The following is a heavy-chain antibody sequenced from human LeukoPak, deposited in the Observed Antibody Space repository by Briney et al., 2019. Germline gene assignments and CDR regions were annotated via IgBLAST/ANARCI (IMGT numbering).Heavy chain of an antibody. CDR3: GKREAAIGVIDY. V-gene: IGHV3-23*01. Sequence: GGSLRLSCAASGFTFSTYAMGWVRQAPGKGLEWVPVIGGSGANTYYADAVKGRFTMSRDNSKNTLYLQMNSLRVEDTAVYYCGKREAAIGVIDYWGQGTLVTVSS. CDR1: GFTFSTYA. D-gene: IGHD6-13*01. CDR2: IGGSGANT. J-gene: IGHJ4*02.